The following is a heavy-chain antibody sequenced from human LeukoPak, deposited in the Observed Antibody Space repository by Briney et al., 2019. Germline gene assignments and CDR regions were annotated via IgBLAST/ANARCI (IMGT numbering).Heavy chain of an antibody. CDR1: GFTFSSYE. CDR2: ITSNGNSV. CDR3: ARAGVDSSGYYYQGFDY. J-gene: IGHJ4*02. D-gene: IGHD3-3*01. V-gene: IGHV3-48*03. Sequence: AGGSLRLSCAASGFTFSSYEMNWVRQAPGKGLEWISYITSNGNSVYYAASVKGRFTISRDNAKNSLYLQVNSLTAEDAAVYYCARAGVDSSGYYYQGFDYWGQGTQVTVSS.